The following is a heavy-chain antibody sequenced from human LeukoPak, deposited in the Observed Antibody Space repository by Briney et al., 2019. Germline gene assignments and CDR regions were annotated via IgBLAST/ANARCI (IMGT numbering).Heavy chain of an antibody. CDR3: AELGITMIGGV. CDR2: ISSSGSTM. J-gene: IGHJ6*04. CDR1: GFTFSSYG. V-gene: IGHV3-48*04. D-gene: IGHD3-10*02. Sequence: GGSLRLSCAASGFTFSSYGMSWVRQAPGKGLEWVSYISSSGSTMYYADSVKGRFTISRDNAKNSLYLQMNSLRAEDTAVYYCAELGITMIGGVWGKGTTVTISS.